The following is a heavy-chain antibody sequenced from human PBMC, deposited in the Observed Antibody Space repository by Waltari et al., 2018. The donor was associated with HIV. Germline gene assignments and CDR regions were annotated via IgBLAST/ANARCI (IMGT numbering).Heavy chain of an antibody. D-gene: IGHD6-19*01. Sequence: QVQLVQSGSELKKPGASVKVSCKTSGYSFTTYALNWVRQAPGQGLEWMGWINTNTANRTYAQDFTGRFVFALDTSVSTAYLQINSLKAEDTAVYYCARISLRPVAGTTRGDHWGQGTLVTVSS. J-gene: IGHJ4*02. CDR2: INTNTANR. CDR1: GYSFTTYA. V-gene: IGHV7-4-1*02. CDR3: ARISLRPVAGTTRGDH.